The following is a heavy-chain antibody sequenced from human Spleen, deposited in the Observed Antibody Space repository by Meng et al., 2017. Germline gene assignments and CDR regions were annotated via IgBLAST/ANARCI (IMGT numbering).Heavy chain of an antibody. CDR3: ARDSGWIQSSLDV. Sequence: ASVKVSCKASGYTFTSYDINWVRQATGQGLEWMGIINPSGGSTSYAQKFQGRVTMTRDTSTSTVYMELSSLRSEDTAVYYCARDSGWIQSSLDVWGQGTTVTVSS. D-gene: IGHD5-18*01. V-gene: IGHV1-46*01. CDR2: INPSGGST. J-gene: IGHJ6*02. CDR1: GYTFTSYD.